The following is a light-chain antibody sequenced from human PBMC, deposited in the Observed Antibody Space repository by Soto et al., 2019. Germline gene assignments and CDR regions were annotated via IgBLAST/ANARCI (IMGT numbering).Light chain of an antibody. V-gene: IGKV1-39*01. CDR3: QQRYSTPLLT. CDR2: AAS. J-gene: IGKJ4*01. CDR1: QSISSY. Sequence: DIQMTQSPSSLSASVGDSVTITCRASQSISSYLNWYQQKPGKAPKLLISAASSLQSGVPSRFSGNGSGTEFTLTISSLHPEDFATYYCQQRYSTPLLTFGGGTKVEIK.